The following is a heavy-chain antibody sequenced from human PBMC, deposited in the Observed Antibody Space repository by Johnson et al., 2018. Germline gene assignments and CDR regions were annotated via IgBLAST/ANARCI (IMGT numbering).Heavy chain of an antibody. CDR1: GFTFDDYA. CDR2: ISGSGGST. Sequence: VQLVQSGGGLVQPGRSLRLSCAASGFTFDDYAMHWVRQAPGKGLDWVSGISGSGGSTYYADSVKGRFTISRDNSKNTLYLQRNSLRAEDTAVYYCAKDQSPEVGVDPFDIWGQGTMVTVSS. D-gene: IGHD1-26*01. J-gene: IGHJ3*02. CDR3: AKDQSPEVGVDPFDI. V-gene: IGHV3-23*04.